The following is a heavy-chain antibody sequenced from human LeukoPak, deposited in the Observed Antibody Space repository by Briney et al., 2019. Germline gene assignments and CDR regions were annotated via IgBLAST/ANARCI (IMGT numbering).Heavy chain of an antibody. D-gene: IGHD3-22*01. CDR2: IRHDGSYQ. Sequence: GGSLRLSCAAFGFTFSSDGMHWVRQTPDKGLEWVAFIRHDGSYQQYADSVKGRFTVSRDNSKDMVFLQMNSLRTEDTAVYYCAKNRDSSDYPRDFDFWGQGTLVTVSS. CDR3: AKNRDSSDYPRDFDF. J-gene: IGHJ4*02. V-gene: IGHV3-30*02. CDR1: GFTFSSDG.